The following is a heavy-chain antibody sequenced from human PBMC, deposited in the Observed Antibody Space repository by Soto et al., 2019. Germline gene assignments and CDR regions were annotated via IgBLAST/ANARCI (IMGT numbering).Heavy chain of an antibody. V-gene: IGHV4-39*01. J-gene: IGHJ4*02. CDR1: GGSNSSSSYY. CDR3: ARQGPGRRDY. CDR2: IYYSGST. Sequence: WETLSLTCTVSGGSNSSSSYYWGWIRQPPGKGLEWIGSIYYSGSTYYNPSLKSRVTISVDTSKNQFSLKLSSVTAADTAVYYCARQGPGRRDYWGQGTLVTVSS.